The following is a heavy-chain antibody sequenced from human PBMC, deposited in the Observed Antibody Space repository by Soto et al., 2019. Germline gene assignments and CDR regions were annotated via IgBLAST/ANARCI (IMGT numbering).Heavy chain of an antibody. V-gene: IGHV5-51*01. CDR2: IYPGDSDT. Sequence: PGESLKISCEASGYIFSNYWIGWVRQMPGKGLEWMGIIYPGDSDTRYSPSFQGQVTSSADKSISTAYRQWSSLKASDTAIYYCTRRQYSSNFDAFDVWGQGTMVTVS. CDR3: TRRQYSSNFDAFDV. J-gene: IGHJ3*01. CDR1: GYIFSNYW. D-gene: IGHD6-13*01.